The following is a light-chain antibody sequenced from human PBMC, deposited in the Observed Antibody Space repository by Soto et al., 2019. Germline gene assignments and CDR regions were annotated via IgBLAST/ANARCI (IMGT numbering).Light chain of an antibody. J-gene: IGLJ2*01. CDR1: SSNIGTNT. Sequence: QSVLTQPPSASGTPGQGLTISCSGSSSNIGTNTVNWYKQLPGTAPKLLIYSNDLRPSGVPDRFSGSKSGTSASLAISGLQSEDEADYYCEAWDDSRYGAVFGGGTKLTVL. V-gene: IGLV1-44*01. CDR3: EAWDDSRYGAV. CDR2: SND.